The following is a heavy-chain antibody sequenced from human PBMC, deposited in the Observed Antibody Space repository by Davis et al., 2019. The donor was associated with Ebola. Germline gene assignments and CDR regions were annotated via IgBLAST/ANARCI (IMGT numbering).Heavy chain of an antibody. Sequence: PSETLSLTFAAYGGSFSGYYWSWIRQPPGKGLKWIGEINHSGSTNYNPSLKSRVTISVHTSKKNFSLKLTSLTAADTAEYYCLWTGFGGGVWGQGTTVTVSS. D-gene: IGHD1-14*01. J-gene: IGHJ6*02. V-gene: IGHV4-34*03. CDR1: GGSFSGYY. CDR2: INHSGST. CDR3: LWTGFGGGV.